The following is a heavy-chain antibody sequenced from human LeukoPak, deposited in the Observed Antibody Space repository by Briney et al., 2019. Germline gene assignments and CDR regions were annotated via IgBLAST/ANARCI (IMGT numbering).Heavy chain of an antibody. J-gene: IGHJ6*02. V-gene: IGHV3-30*18. CDR1: GFTFSSYG. CDR3: AKDLGTYYYDSSGYFGYYYYGMDV. CDR2: ISYDGSNK. Sequence: GGSLRLSCAASGFTFSSYGMHWVRQAPGKGLEWVAVISYDGSNKYYADSVKGRFTISRDNSKNTLYLQMNSLRAEDTAVYYCAKDLGTYYYDSSGYFGYYYYGMDVWGQGTTVTVSS. D-gene: IGHD3-22*01.